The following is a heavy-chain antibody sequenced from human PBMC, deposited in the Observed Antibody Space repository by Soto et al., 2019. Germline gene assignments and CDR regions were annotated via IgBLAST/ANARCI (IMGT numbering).Heavy chain of an antibody. CDR2: IPPISDTT. V-gene: IGHV1-69*01. CDR3: ARSQGSSTSLEIYYYYYYGMDV. D-gene: IGHD2-2*01. CDR1: GGTFSSYA. J-gene: IGHJ6*02. Sequence: QVQLVQSGAEVKKPGSSVKVSCKASGGTFSSYAISWVRQAPGQGLEWMGGIPPISDTTNYAQKFQGRVTITAAESTSTAYMELSSLRSEDTAVYYCARSQGSSTSLEIYYYYYYGMDVWGQGTTVTVSS.